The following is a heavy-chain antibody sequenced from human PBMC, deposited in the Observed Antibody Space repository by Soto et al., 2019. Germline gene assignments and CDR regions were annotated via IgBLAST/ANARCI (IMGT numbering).Heavy chain of an antibody. CDR1: GFSLGSYW. J-gene: IGHJ3*02. CDR3: ARDVSPGTSTLYLDAFDI. Sequence: PGGSLRLSCEASGFSLGSYWMTWVRQAPGKGLEWVANIKKDGSRTSYLDSVRGRFTISRDNVGNSLSLQMDSLRAEDTGLYFCARDVSPGTSTLYLDAFDIWGQGTMVTVSS. V-gene: IGHV3-7*05. D-gene: IGHD2-8*01. CDR2: IKKDGSRT.